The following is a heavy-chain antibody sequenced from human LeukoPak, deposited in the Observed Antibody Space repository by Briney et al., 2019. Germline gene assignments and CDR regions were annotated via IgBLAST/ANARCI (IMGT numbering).Heavy chain of an antibody. V-gene: IGHV3-7*01. J-gene: IGHJ4*02. CDR1: GFTFSDYY. CDR2: IKQDGSEK. Sequence: GGSLRLSCAASGFTFSDYYMSWIRQAPGKGLEWVANIKQDGSEKYYVDSVKGRFTISRDNAKNSLYLQMNSLRAEDTAVYYCARGKFDADYGGQGTLVTVSS. CDR3: ARGKFDADY.